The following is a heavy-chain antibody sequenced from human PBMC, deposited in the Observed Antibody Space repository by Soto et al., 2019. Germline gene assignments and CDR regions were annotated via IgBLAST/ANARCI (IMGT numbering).Heavy chain of an antibody. Sequence: PGESLKISCKGSGYSFTSYWIGWVRQMPGKGLEWMGIIYPGDSDTRYSPSFQGQVTISADKSISTAYPQWSSLKASDTAMYYCARHRRCSSTSCYGNYYYYGMDVWGQGTTVAVSS. V-gene: IGHV5-51*01. CDR2: IYPGDSDT. CDR3: ARHRRCSSTSCYGNYYYYGMDV. D-gene: IGHD2-2*01. J-gene: IGHJ6*02. CDR1: GYSFTSYW.